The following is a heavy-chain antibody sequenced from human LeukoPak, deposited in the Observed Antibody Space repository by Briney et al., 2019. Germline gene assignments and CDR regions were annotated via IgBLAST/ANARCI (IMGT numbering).Heavy chain of an antibody. V-gene: IGHV3-30*03. CDR1: GFTFSSYG. CDR2: ISYDGSNK. D-gene: IGHD2-2*01. CDR3: ARGAVVPAAIRGYYMDV. Sequence: GGSLRLSCAASGFTFSSYGMHWVRQAPGKGLERVAVISYDGSNKYYADSVKGRFTISRDNSKNTLYLQMNSLRAEDTAVYYCARGAVVPAAIRGYYMDVWGKGTTVTVSS. J-gene: IGHJ6*03.